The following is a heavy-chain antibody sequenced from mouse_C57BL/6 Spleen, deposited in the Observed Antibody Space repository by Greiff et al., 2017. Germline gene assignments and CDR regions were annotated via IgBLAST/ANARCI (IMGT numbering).Heavy chain of an antibody. D-gene: IGHD4-1*01. Sequence: QVQLQQPGTELVKPGASVKLSCKASGYTFTSYWMHWVKQRPGLGLEWIGNINPSNGGTNYNEKFKSKATLTVDKSSSTAYMQLSSLTSEDSAVSYCARETGTGYFDVWGTGTTVTGSS. CDR2: INPSNGGT. CDR3: ARETGTGYFDV. CDR1: GYTFTSYW. V-gene: IGHV1-53*01. J-gene: IGHJ1*03.